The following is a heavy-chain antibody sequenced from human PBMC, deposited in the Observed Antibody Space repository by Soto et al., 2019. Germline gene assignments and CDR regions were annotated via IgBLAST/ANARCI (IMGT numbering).Heavy chain of an antibody. D-gene: IGHD2-2*02. V-gene: IGHV1-69*01. Sequence: QVQLVQSGAEVKKPGSSVKVSCKASGGTFSSYAISWVRQAPGQGLEWMGGIIPIFGTANYAQKFQGRVTITADESTSTAYMELSSLRSEDTAVYYCARDRCSSTSCYRGHGMDVWGQGTTVTVFS. CDR1: GGTFSSYA. J-gene: IGHJ6*02. CDR2: IIPIFGTA. CDR3: ARDRCSSTSCYRGHGMDV.